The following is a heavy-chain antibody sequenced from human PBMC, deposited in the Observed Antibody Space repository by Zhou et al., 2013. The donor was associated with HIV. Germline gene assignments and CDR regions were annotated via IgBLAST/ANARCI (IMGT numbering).Heavy chain of an antibody. D-gene: IGHD3-3*01. V-gene: IGHV1-18*01. CDR3: ARNFGFLFDM. CDR1: GYTFGNFP. Sequence: QVHLVQSGPEVRKPGASVNVSCKTSGYTFGNFPIVWVRQAPGQGLEWLGSIKTNNGKMDIAQKFQGRVTMTTDRSTNTAYMDLTTLTSDDTAVYFCARNFGFLFDMWGQGTLVTVSS. CDR2: IKTNNGKM. J-gene: IGHJ3*02.